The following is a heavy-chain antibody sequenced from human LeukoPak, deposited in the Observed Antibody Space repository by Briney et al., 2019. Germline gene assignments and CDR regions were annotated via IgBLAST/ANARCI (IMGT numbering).Heavy chain of an antibody. CDR1: GFSLSTSGVG. D-gene: IGHD2-15*01. CDR2: IYYSGSA. V-gene: IGHV4-61*05. CDR3: ARFNGYCSGGSCYRNNWFDP. Sequence: SGPTLVNPTQTLTLTCTFSGFSLSTSGVGVGWIRQPPGKGLEWFGYIYYSGSANYNPSLKSRVTISVDTSKNQFSLKLSSVTAADTAVYYCARFNGYCSGGSCYRNNWFDPWGQGTLVTVSS. J-gene: IGHJ5*02.